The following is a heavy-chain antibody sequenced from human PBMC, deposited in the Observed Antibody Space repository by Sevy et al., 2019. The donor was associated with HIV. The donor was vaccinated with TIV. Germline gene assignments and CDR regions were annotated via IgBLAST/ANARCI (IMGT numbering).Heavy chain of an antibody. CDR3: ARVLEFYDHGDYGPAFMPDF. V-gene: IGHV3-33*01. J-gene: IGHJ4*01. Sequence: GGSLRLSCAASGFTFSSFGMHWVRQAPGKGLEWLAVIWFDGSNTYYADSVRGRFTISRDIAKNTLHLQMNSLRAEDTAVYYCARVLEFYDHGDYGPAFMPDFWGHGTLVTVSS. D-gene: IGHD4-17*01. CDR1: GFTFSSFG. CDR2: IWFDGSNT.